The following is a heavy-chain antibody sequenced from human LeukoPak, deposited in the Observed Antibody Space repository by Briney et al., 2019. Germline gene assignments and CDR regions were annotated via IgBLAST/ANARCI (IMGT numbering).Heavy chain of an antibody. J-gene: IGHJ5*02. Sequence: GPSLIHPSPALTLTFTIYGIYCVSHALGVGWVRQPPVKALERLALFYWYENKRYKPSLTNRITISKDPTTNQVVLRMTNMDPMDTAAYYCALAPHLPMRWLEPWGGGTLVSVS. CDR1: GIYCVSHALG. CDR3: ALAPHLPMRWLEP. CDR2: FYWYENK. V-gene: IGHV2-5*01.